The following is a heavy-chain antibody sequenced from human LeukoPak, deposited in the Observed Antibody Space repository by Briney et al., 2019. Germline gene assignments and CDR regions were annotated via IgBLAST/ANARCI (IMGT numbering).Heavy chain of an antibody. CDR1: GYSISSGYY. V-gene: IGHV4-38-2*01. J-gene: IGHJ6*03. CDR2: IYHSGST. CDR3: ARGYDFWSGYYMGSAYCYYMDV. Sequence: TSETLSLTCAVSGYSISSGYYWGWIRQPPGKGLEWIGSIYHSGSTYYNPSLKSRVTISVDTSKNQFSLKLSSVTAADTAVYYCARGYDFWSGYYMGSAYCYYMDVWGKGTTVTVSS. D-gene: IGHD3-3*01.